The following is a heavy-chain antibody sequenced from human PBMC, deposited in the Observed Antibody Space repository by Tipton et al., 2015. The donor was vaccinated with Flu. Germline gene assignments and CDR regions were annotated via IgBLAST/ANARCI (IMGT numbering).Heavy chain of an antibody. Sequence: TLSLTCAVYVGSFSGYYWSWIRQTPGKGLEWIGEINHSGSAKYNPSLKSRVTISVDTSKNQFSLKLTSVTAADTAVYYCATTTYYYGSGSHDYWGQGTLVTVSS. D-gene: IGHD3-10*01. CDR1: VGSFSGYY. J-gene: IGHJ4*02. V-gene: IGHV4-34*01. CDR2: INHSGSA. CDR3: ATTTYYYGSGSHDY.